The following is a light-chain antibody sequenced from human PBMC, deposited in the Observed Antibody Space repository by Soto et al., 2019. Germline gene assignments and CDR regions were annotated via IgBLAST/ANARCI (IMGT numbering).Light chain of an antibody. J-gene: IGKJ2*01. CDR2: DAS. CDR3: QQYYNWPPKYT. Sequence: EIFMTQSPATLSVSPGDRAALSCRASQSVGTNFAWYQQKPGQAPRLLIYDASSRATGVPTRFSGSGSGTEFTLTISSLQSEDFAVYYCQQYYNWPPKYTFGQGTKLEIK. CDR1: QSVGTN. V-gene: IGKV3-15*01.